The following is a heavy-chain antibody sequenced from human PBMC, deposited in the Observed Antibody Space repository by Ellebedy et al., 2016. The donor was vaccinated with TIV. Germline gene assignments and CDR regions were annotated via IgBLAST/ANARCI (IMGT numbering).Heavy chain of an antibody. CDR3: TKDGSGTMNF. D-gene: IGHD1-1*01. V-gene: IGHV3-7*01. Sequence: GESLKISCAVSGSLFSTSWMSWVRQAPGQGLEWVANMNGDGNERYYVDSVEGRFTISRDNTRNSLYLQMNSLRADDTAVYYCTKDGSGTMNFWGQGTLVTVSS. CDR1: GSLFSTSW. J-gene: IGHJ4*02. CDR2: MNGDGNER.